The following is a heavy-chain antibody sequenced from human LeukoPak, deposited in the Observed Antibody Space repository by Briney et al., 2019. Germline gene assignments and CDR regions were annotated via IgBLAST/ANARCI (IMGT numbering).Heavy chain of an antibody. V-gene: IGHV4-30-2*01. CDR1: GGSISSGGYS. Sequence: PSETLSLTCAVSGGSISSGGYSWSWIRQPPGKGLEWIGHIYHNGNTYYSPSLKSRVTISVDRSKNQLSLKLSSVTAADTAMYYCASGGYSYGFDYWGQGTLVTVSS. D-gene: IGHD5-18*01. CDR3: ASGGYSYGFDY. J-gene: IGHJ4*02. CDR2: IYHNGNT.